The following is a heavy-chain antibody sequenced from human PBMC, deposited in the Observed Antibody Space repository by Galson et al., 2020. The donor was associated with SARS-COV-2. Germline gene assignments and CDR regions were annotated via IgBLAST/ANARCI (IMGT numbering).Heavy chain of an antibody. CDR1: GFTFSTHW. CDR2: ISGDGSHT. CDR3: ARALEHSDSSGDDSY. V-gene: IGHV3-74*03. J-gene: IGHJ4*02. D-gene: IGHD3-22*01. Sequence: GESLKISCAASGFTFSTHWMHWVRQAPGKGPVWVSRISGDGSHTTYADLVKGRFTISRDNAKNTLYLEMSNLRAEDTAFYYCARALEHSDSSGDDSYWGQGILVTVS.